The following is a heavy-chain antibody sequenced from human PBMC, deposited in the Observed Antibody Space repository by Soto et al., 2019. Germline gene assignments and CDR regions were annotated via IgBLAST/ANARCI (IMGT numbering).Heavy chain of an antibody. J-gene: IGHJ1*01. Sequence: ASVKVSCKASGYTFTSYAMHWVRQAPGQRLEWMGWINAGNGNTKYSQKFQGRVTITRDTSASTAYMELSSLRSEDTAVYYCARAAPLGIYYSAFQHWGQGTLVTVPQ. V-gene: IGHV1-3*01. D-gene: IGHD3-22*01. CDR2: INAGNGNT. CDR1: GYTFTSYA. CDR3: ARAAPLGIYYSAFQH.